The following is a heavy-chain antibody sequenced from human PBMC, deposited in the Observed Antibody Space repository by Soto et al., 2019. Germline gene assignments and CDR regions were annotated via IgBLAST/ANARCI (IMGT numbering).Heavy chain of an antibody. CDR1: GGSVSSGNYY. V-gene: IGHV4-61*01. CDR2: IYYSGST. Sequence: SETLSLTCTVSGGSVSSGNYYWTWIRQPPGKGLEWIGYIYYSGSTNYNPSLKSRVTISVDTSKNQSSLKLSSVTAADTAVYYCAIHVQWLVTGYFYYGMDVWGQGTTVTVSS. D-gene: IGHD6-19*01. J-gene: IGHJ6*02. CDR3: AIHVQWLVTGYFYYGMDV.